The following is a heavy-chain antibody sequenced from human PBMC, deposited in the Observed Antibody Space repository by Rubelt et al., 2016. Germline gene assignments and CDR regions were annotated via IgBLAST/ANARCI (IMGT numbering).Heavy chain of an antibody. V-gene: IGHV4-39*07. CDR1: GGSISSSSYY. CDR3: ARDPIYGMDV. Sequence: QLQLQESGPGLVEPSETLSLTCTVSGGSISSSSYYWGWIRQPPGKGLEWIGTIYYSGTTYYNASLKSRVTISVDKSKNQFSRKLTSVTAADTSVYYCARDPIYGMDVWGQGTTVTVSS. J-gene: IGHJ6*02. CDR2: IYYSGTT.